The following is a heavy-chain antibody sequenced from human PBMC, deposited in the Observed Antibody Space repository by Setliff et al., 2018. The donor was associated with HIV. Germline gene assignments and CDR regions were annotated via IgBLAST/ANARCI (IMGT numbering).Heavy chain of an antibody. CDR1: GGPFNDYY. CDR2: VSSRGDT. D-gene: IGHD3-3*01. CDR3: AREQPYYNFWSGYYSNWFDP. J-gene: IGHJ5*02. V-gene: IGHV4-59*10. Sequence: SETLSLTCAVYGGPFNDYYWSWIRQPAGKGLEWIGRVSSRGDTNYNPSLKSRVTISVDTSKNQFSLKLNSATAADTAVYYCAREQPYYNFWSGYYSNWFDPWGQGTLVTVSS.